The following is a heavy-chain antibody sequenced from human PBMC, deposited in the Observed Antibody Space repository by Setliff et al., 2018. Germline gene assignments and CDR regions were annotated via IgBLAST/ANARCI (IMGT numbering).Heavy chain of an antibody. J-gene: IGHJ3*02. V-gene: IGHV4-4*07. D-gene: IGHD1-1*01. CDR1: GGSVTESF. CDR2: MIVSGGA. Sequence: TSETLSLTCTVSGGSVTESFWSWIRQPAGRGLEWIGRMIVSGGADYNPSLKSRVTMSVDSPNNKFSLTLSSVTAADTALYYCRQAVVGRDVFDIWGQGTVVTVSS. CDR3: RQAVVGRDVFDI.